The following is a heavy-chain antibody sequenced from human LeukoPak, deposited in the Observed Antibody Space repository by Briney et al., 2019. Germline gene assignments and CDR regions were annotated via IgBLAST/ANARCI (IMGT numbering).Heavy chain of an antibody. J-gene: IGHJ6*02. Sequence: GGSLRLSCAASGFTFDDYAMHWVRQAPGKGLEWVSGISWNSGSIGYADSVKGRFTISRDNAKNSLYLQMNSLRAEDTALYYCAKATLVGDYYYYGMDVWGQGTTVTVSS. CDR1: GFTFDDYA. CDR2: ISWNSGSI. V-gene: IGHV3-9*01. CDR3: AKATLVGDYYYYGMDV. D-gene: IGHD6-6*01.